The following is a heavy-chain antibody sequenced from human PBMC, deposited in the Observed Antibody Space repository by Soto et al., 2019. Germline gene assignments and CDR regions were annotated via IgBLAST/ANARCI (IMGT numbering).Heavy chain of an antibody. CDR2: IYHGGST. Sequence: QVQLQESGPGLVKPSGTLSLTCAVSGGSISSYNWWIWVRQSPGKGLEWIGEIYHGGSTNYNPSLKGRVTISADNSKNQFSLKLTSVTAADTAVYYCAGRGTGTSPPGYWGQGTLVTVSS. CDR1: GGSISSYNW. V-gene: IGHV4-4*02. D-gene: IGHD2-2*01. J-gene: IGHJ4*02. CDR3: AGRGTGTSPPGY.